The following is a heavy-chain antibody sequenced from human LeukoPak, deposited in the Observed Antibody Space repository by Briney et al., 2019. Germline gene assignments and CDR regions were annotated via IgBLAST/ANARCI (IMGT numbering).Heavy chain of an antibody. V-gene: IGHV3-7*01. Sequence: GGSLRLSCAASGFTFSSYWMSWVRQAPGKGLEWVANIKQDGSAKYYVDSVKGRFTISRDNAKNSVFLQMNSLRAEDTAVYYCARFLASWDRYYMDVWGKGTTVSVSS. CDR1: GFTFSSYW. J-gene: IGHJ6*03. CDR2: IKQDGSAK. CDR3: ARFLASWDRYYMDV. D-gene: IGHD2-2*01.